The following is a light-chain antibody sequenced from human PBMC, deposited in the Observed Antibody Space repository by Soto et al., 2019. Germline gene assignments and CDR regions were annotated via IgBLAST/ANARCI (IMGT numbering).Light chain of an antibody. V-gene: IGKV1-39*01. CDR2: AAS. CDR3: QQSYSSPPT. CDR1: QSISNH. Sequence: IHMTQSPSSLSASVEDRVIITCRSSQSISNHLNCYQQKPGKAPKLLICAASSLQSGVPSRFSGSRSGPDFTLTISSLQPEDFATYYCQQSYSSPPTFGQGTKVDTK. J-gene: IGKJ1*01.